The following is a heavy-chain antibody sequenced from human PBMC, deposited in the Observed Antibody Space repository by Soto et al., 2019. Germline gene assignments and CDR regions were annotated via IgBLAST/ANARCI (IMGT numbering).Heavy chain of an antibody. Sequence: SGGSLRLSCAASGFTFSSYGMHWVRQAPGKGLEWVAVIWYDGSNKYYADSVKGRFTISRDNSKNTLYPQMNSLRAEDTAVYYCARSKVNIDYFDYWGQGTLVTVSS. D-gene: IGHD4-4*01. CDR1: GFTFSSYG. V-gene: IGHV3-33*01. J-gene: IGHJ4*02. CDR2: IWYDGSNK. CDR3: ARSKVNIDYFDY.